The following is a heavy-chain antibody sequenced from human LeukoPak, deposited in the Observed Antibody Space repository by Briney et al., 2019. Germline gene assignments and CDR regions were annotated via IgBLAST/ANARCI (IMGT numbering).Heavy chain of an antibody. V-gene: IGHV3-23*01. D-gene: IGHD4-23*01. CDR1: GFTFSDYY. Sequence: GGSLRLSCAASGFTFSDYYMSWIRQAPGKGLEWVSAISGSGGSTYYADSVKGRFTISRDNSKNTLYLQMNSLRAEDTAVYYCARATGGNSVYFDYWGQGTLVTVSS. CDR2: ISGSGGST. J-gene: IGHJ4*02. CDR3: ARATGGNSVYFDY.